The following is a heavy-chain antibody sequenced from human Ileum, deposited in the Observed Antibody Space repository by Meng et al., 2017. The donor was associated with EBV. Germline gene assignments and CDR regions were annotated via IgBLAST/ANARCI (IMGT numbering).Heavy chain of an antibody. V-gene: IGHV4-30-2*01. J-gene: IGHJ4*02. CDR3: ARGGDGSPYFDY. Sequence: QLQLQESGSGLVXPXXXXXLTXAVSGGSISSNGYSWSWIRQPPGKGLEWLGYIYYSGTAFYNPSLKSRVTISLDRSKSQFYLKLISVTAADTAVYYCARGGDGSPYFDYWGQGALVTVSS. CDR2: IYYSGTA. CDR1: GGSISSNGYS. D-gene: IGHD5-24*01.